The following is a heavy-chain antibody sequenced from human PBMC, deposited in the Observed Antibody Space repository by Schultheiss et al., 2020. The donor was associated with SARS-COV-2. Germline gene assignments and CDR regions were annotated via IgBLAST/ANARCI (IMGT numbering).Heavy chain of an antibody. V-gene: IGHV4-59*01. D-gene: IGHD4-17*01. J-gene: IGHJ4*02. Sequence: SETLSLTCAVYGGSFSGYYWSWIRQPPGKGLEWIGYIYYSGSTNYNPSLKSRVTISVDTSKNQFSLKLSSVTAADTAVYYCAKALGNYGDYEDYWGQGTLVTVSS. CDR1: GGSFSGYY. CDR2: IYYSGST. CDR3: AKALGNYGDYEDY.